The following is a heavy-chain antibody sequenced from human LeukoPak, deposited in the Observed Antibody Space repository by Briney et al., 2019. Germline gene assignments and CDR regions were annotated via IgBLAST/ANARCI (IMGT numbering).Heavy chain of an antibody. V-gene: IGHV1-2*02. CDR3: ARDRVLLWFGELPQPFDY. CDR1: GYTFSGYY. J-gene: IGHJ4*02. CDR2: INPNSGGT. D-gene: IGHD3-10*01. Sequence: ASVKVSCKASGYTFSGYYMHWVRQAPGQGLEWMGWINPNSGGTNYAQKFQGRVTMTRDTSISTAYMELSRLRSADTAVYYCARDRVLLWFGELPQPFDYWGQGTLVTVSS.